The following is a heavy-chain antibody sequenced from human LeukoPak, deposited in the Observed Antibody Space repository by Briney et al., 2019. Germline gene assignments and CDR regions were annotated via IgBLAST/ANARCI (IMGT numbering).Heavy chain of an antibody. Sequence: GGSLRLSCAASGFTFSSYWLSYVRHAPGNGPEWVANINQDGSEKYYVDSVKRRFTISRDNTKISLYLQMNSLRAEDTAVYYCAREGYSSGEYDYWGQGTLVTVSS. D-gene: IGHD6-25*01. V-gene: IGHV3-7*01. J-gene: IGHJ4*02. CDR3: AREGYSSGEYDY. CDR1: GFTFSSYW. CDR2: INQDGSEK.